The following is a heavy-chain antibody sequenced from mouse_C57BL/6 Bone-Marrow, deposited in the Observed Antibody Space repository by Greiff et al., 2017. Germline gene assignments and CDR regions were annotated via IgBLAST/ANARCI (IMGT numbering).Heavy chain of an antibody. Sequence: VQLQQSVAELVRPGASVKLSCTASGFNIKNTYMHWVKQRPEQGLEWIGRIDPANGNTKYAPKFQGKATITADTSSNTAYLQLSSLTSEDTAIYYSARSYYGSSPWFAYWGQGTLVTVSA. J-gene: IGHJ3*01. CDR3: ARSYYGSSPWFAY. V-gene: IGHV14-3*01. CDR1: GFNIKNTY. CDR2: IDPANGNT. D-gene: IGHD1-1*01.